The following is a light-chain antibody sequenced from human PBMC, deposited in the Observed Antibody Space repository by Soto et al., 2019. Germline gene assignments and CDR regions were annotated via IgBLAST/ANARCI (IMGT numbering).Light chain of an antibody. CDR1: SSDVGGYNF. CDR2: DVT. CDR3: KSYTSSVTYV. Sequence: QSVLTQPASVSGSPGQSITISCTGTSSDVGGYNFVSWYQQHPDKAPKLIIYDVTKRPSGVSDRFSGSKSANTASLTISGLQAEDEADYYCKSYTSSVTYVFGTGTKLTVL. V-gene: IGLV2-14*02. J-gene: IGLJ1*01.